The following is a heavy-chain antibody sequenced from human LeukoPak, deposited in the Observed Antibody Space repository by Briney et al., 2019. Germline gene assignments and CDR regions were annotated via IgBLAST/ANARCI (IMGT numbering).Heavy chain of an antibody. CDR2: IYPSESP. Sequence: SETLSLTCTVSGVSLNDYYWTWIRQPAGKGLEWIGQIYPSESPKYNPSLESRVTMSVDTSKKHFSLQLTFVTVADTGVYYCARRASSTGWSFDSWGQGTQVTVSS. J-gene: IGHJ4*02. V-gene: IGHV4-4*07. CDR3: ARRASSTGWSFDS. CDR1: GVSLNDYY. D-gene: IGHD6-19*01.